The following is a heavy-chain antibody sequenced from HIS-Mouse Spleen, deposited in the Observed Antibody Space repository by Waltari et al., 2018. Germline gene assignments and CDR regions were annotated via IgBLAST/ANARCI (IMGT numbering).Heavy chain of an antibody. V-gene: IGHV4-39*07. CDR3: ARETRYSSSWP. CDR1: GGSISSSSYY. J-gene: IGHJ6*02. CDR2: IYYSGSP. D-gene: IGHD6-13*01. Sequence: QLQLQESGPGLVKPSETLSLTCTVSGGSISSSSYYWGWIRKPPGKGLEWIGTIYYSGSPYYTPSLKSRITISVDTSKNQFSLKLSSVTAADTAVYYCARETRYSSSWPWGQGTTVTVSS.